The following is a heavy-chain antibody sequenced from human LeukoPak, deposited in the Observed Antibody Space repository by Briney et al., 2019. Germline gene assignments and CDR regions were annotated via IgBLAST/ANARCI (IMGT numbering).Heavy chain of an antibody. V-gene: IGHV3-48*03. J-gene: IGHJ4*02. CDR2: ISSSGSTI. CDR1: RFTFSSYA. CDR3: ARDYGGSSPFDY. Sequence: GGSLRLSCAASRFTFSSYAMSWVRQAPGKGLEWVSAISSSGSTIYYADSVKGRFTISRDNAKNSLYLQMNSLRAEDTAVYYCARDYGGSSPFDYWGQGTLVTVSS. D-gene: IGHD4-23*01.